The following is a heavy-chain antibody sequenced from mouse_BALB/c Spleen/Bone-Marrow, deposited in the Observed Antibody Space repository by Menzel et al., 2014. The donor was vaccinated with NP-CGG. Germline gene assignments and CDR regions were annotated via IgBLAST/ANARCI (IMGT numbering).Heavy chain of an antibody. CDR2: TWCDDAK. CDR3: GRIEGYRYYFDY. V-gene: IGHV8-8*01. J-gene: IGHJ2*01. CDR1: GFSLSTSGMG. Sequence: QVTLKVSGPGILQPSQTLSLTCSFSGFSLSTSGMGVGWIRQPSGKGLEWLAHTWCDDAKRYNQALNSGLTISKDTSSSQVYLKIASVDTADTATYYCGRIEGYRYYFDYWGQGTTLTVSS. D-gene: IGHD2-14*01.